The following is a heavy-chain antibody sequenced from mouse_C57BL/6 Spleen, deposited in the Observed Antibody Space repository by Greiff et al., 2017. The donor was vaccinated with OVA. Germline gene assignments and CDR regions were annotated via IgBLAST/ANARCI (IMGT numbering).Heavy chain of an antibody. J-gene: IGHJ4*01. CDR1: GYTFTSYW. Sequence: QVQLQQPGAELVKPGASVKLSCKASGYTFTSYWMQWVKQRPGQGLEWIGEIDPSDSYTNYNQKFKGKATLTVDTSSSTAYMQLSSLTSEDSAVYYSASMDYWGQGTSVTVSS. CDR2: IDPSDSYT. CDR3: ASMDY. V-gene: IGHV1-50*01.